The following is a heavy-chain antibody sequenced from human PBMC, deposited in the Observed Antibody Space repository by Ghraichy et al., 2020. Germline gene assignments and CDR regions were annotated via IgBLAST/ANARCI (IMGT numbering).Heavy chain of an antibody. CDR1: GFIFRTYA. CDR2: FSGTGSRT. V-gene: IGHV3-23*01. CDR3: AKGGSHYYYGLDV. Sequence: AGSLRLSCATSGFIFRTYAMSWVRQAPGKGLEWVSGFSGTGSRTSYADSVKGRFTLSRDNSKSTLYLEMNSLRVEDTAVYYCAKGGSHYYYGLDVWGQGTTVAVSS. J-gene: IGHJ6*02. D-gene: IGHD2-15*01.